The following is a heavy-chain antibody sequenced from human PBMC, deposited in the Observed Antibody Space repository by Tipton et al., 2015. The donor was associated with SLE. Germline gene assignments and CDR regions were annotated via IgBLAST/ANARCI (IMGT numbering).Heavy chain of an antibody. V-gene: IGHV3-23*03. CDR2: IYSGGST. J-gene: IGHJ6*02. CDR1: GFTFSSYA. D-gene: IGHD6-13*01. CDR3: AKDRESWGYYYGMDV. Sequence: SLRLSCAASGFTFSSYAMSWVRQAPGKGLEWVSVIYSGGSTYYADSVKGRYTISRDNSKNTLYLQMNSLRAEDTAVYYCAKDRESWGYYYGMDVWGQGTPVTVSS.